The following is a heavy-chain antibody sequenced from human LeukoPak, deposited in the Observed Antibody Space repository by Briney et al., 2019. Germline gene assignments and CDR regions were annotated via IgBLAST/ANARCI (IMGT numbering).Heavy chain of an antibody. J-gene: IGHJ4*02. CDR2: ISESGTGT. D-gene: IGHD1-26*01. V-gene: IGHV3-23*01. CDR1: GVTFSRYA. Sequence: GGSLRLSCAASGVTFSRYAMSWVRQAPGKGLEWVSAISESGTGTYYADSVKGRFTISRDNSKNTLYLQMNSLRAEDTAVYYCAKVALRGYYFDYWGQGTLVTVSS. CDR3: AKVALRGYYFDY.